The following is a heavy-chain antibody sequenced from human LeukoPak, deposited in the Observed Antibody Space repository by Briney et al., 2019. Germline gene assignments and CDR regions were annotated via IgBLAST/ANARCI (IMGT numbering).Heavy chain of an antibody. CDR2: IKPDGSST. CDR3: ARSLSYDFWSGYYVGAFDI. Sequence: GGSLRLSCAASGFAFSTYWMYWVRQAPGKGLAWVSRIKPDGSSTSYADSMKGRFTISRDNAKNTLYLQMNSLRAEDTAVYYCARSLSYDFWSGYYVGAFDIWGQGTMVTVSS. J-gene: IGHJ3*02. D-gene: IGHD3-3*01. CDR1: GFAFSTYW. V-gene: IGHV3-74*01.